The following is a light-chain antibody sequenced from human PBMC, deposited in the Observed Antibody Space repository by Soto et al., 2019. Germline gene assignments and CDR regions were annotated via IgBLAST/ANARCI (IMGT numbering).Light chain of an antibody. J-gene: IGLJ3*02. CDR2: HVT. CDR1: SSDVGGYKF. V-gene: IGLV2-14*03. Sequence: QSALTQPASVSGSPGQSITISCTGTSSDVGGYKFVSWYQQHRGKAPKLMIYHVTNRPSGVSNRFSDSKSGNTASLSISGLQAEDEADYYCSSYSGSGWVFGGGTKLTVL. CDR3: SSYSGSGWV.